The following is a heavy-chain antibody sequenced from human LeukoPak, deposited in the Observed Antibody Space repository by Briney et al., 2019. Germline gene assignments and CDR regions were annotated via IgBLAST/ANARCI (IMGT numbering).Heavy chain of an antibody. D-gene: IGHD3-10*01. J-gene: IGHJ4*02. CDR1: GITFSHYN. CDR2: ISGSGSYT. V-gene: IGHV3-21*01. CDR3: ARVRYDSGSYISVDY. Sequence: PGGSLRLSCAASGITFSHYNMNWVRQAPGKGLEWVSSISGSGSYTYYADSVKGRFTISRGNAKNSLYLQMNSLRAEDSAVYYCARVRYDSGSYISVDYWGQGTLVTVSS.